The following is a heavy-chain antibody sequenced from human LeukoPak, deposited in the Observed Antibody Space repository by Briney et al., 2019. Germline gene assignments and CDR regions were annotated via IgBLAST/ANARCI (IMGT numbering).Heavy chain of an antibody. Sequence: GGSLRLSCAASGFKFSDYHMNWIRQAPGKGVEWISYISSRGSVIYYADSVQGRFTVPRDTAENSWYLHMSSLRAEDTAVYYCSGRGAGPYYFAFWGQGTLVTVSS. CDR3: SGRGAGPYYFAF. CDR1: GFKFSDYH. J-gene: IGHJ4*01. D-gene: IGHD1-26*01. CDR2: ISSRGSVI. V-gene: IGHV3-11*01.